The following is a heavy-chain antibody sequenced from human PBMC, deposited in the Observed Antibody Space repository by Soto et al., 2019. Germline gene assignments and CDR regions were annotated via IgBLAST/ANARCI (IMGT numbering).Heavy chain of an antibody. CDR3: AKDSPSSSYYYDRSGPK. V-gene: IGHV3-23*01. CDR1: GFTFSSYA. D-gene: IGHD3-22*01. Sequence: PGGSLRLSCAASGFTFSSYAMSWVRQAPGKGLEWVSAISGSGGSTYYADSVKGRFTISRDNSKNTLYLQMNSLRAEDTAVYYCAKDSPSSSYYYDRSGPKWGQGTLVTVSS. CDR2: ISGSGGST. J-gene: IGHJ4*02.